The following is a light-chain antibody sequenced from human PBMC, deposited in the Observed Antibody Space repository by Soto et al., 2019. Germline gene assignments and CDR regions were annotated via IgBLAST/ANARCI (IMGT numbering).Light chain of an antibody. CDR3: QQSFSNLWT. Sequence: DIQMTQSPSSLSASLGDTVTITCRASQIISTYLNWYQQKAGKAPSLLIYGASRLQSGVPSRFSGRGSGTDFTLTISSLQPEDFATYYCQQSFSNLWTFGQGTKVDIK. CDR2: GAS. V-gene: IGKV1-39*01. CDR1: QIISTY. J-gene: IGKJ1*01.